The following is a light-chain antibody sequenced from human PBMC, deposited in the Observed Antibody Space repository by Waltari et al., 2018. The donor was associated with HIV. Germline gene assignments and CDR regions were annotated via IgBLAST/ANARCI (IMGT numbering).Light chain of an antibody. J-gene: IGLJ2*01. CDR2: EVS. CDR1: SRDVGGYNY. CDR3: SSYTSSSNVV. Sequence: QSALTQPASVSGSPGQSITISCTGTSRDVGGYNYVSWYQQHPGKAPKLMIYEVSNWPSGVSNRFSGSKSGNTASLTISGLQAEDEADYYCSSYTSSSNVVFGGGTKLTVL. V-gene: IGLV2-14*01.